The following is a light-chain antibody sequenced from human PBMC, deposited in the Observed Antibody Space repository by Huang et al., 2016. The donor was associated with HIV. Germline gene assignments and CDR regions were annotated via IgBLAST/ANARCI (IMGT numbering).Light chain of an antibody. Sequence: EIVLTQSPATLSLSPGERATLSCRACQSVSAYLAWYQQKPGQAPRLLIYDASNRATGIPARFSGSRSGTDFTLTISSLEPEDFAVYYCQQRSNWPPWTFGQGTKVEIK. CDR2: DAS. CDR1: QSVSAY. J-gene: IGKJ1*01. V-gene: IGKV3-11*01. CDR3: QQRSNWPPWT.